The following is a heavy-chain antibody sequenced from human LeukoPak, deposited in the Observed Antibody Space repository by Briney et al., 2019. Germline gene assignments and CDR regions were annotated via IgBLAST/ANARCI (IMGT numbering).Heavy chain of an antibody. D-gene: IGHD2-15*01. Sequence: PGGSLRLSCAAPGFSFSSYGMHWVRQAPGKGLEWVAVIWYDGSDKYYADSVKGRFTISRDNSKNTLYLQMNSLRADDTAVYYCARDSCSGGNCYFDYWGQGTLVTVSS. CDR1: GFSFSSYG. CDR2: IWYDGSDK. J-gene: IGHJ4*02. CDR3: ARDSCSGGNCYFDY. V-gene: IGHV3-33*01.